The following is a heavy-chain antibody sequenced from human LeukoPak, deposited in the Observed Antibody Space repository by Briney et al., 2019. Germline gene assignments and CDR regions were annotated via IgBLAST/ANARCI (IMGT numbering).Heavy chain of an antibody. CDR2: ISPYNDNK. Sequence: ASVKVSCKTSGYTFIRYGISWVRQAPGQGLEWMGWISPYNDNKKFLQKLQGRVTMTTDTSTSTAYMELRSLRSDDTAVYYCARDLLYYDILTGPDYWGQGTLVTVSS. CDR1: GYTFIRYG. D-gene: IGHD3-9*01. V-gene: IGHV1-18*01. CDR3: ARDLLYYDILTGPDY. J-gene: IGHJ4*02.